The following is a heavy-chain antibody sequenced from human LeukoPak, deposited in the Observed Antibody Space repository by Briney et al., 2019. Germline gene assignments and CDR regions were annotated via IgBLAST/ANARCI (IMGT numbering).Heavy chain of an antibody. CDR1: GCTFSSYW. J-gene: IGHJ3*01. Sequence: GGSLRLSCAASGCTFSSYWMRCVRQAPGKGLEWLAKIKQDGTEKYYVDSVKGRFTISRDNAKNSLYLQMNTLRPEDTAVYYCARGYRIVDLFCALLWGQGTMVTVSS. CDR3: ARGYRIVDLFCALL. CDR2: IKQDGTEK. V-gene: IGHV3-7*01. D-gene: IGHD1-26*01.